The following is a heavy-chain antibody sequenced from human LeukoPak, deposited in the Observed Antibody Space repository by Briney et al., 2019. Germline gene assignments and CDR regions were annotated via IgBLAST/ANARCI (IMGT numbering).Heavy chain of an antibody. Sequence: PSETLSLTCTVSGGSISSSSYYWGWIRQPPGKGLEWIGSIYHSGSTYYNPSLKSRVTISLDTSKNQFSLKVTSVTAADTAIYYCARGTGFGEPIDHWGQGTLVTVSS. V-gene: IGHV4-39*07. D-gene: IGHD3-10*01. CDR1: GGSISSSSYY. CDR3: ARGTGFGEPIDH. CDR2: IYHSGST. J-gene: IGHJ4*01.